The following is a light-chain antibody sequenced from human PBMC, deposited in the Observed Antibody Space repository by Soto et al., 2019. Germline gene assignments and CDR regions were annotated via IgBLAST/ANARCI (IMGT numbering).Light chain of an antibody. J-gene: IGKJ5*01. CDR3: QQYNNWPPIT. Sequence: EIGMTPSPATLSVSPGERATLSCRASQSVSGNLAWYQQKPGQTPRLLIYGASTRATGIPARFSGSGSGTEFTLTISSLQSEDFAIYYCQQYNNWPPITFGQGTRLEIK. CDR2: GAS. CDR1: QSVSGN. V-gene: IGKV3-15*01.